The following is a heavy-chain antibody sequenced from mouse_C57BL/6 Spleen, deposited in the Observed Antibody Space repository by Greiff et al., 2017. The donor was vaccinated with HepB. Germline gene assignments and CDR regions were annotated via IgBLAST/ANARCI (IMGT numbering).Heavy chain of an antibody. D-gene: IGHD1-1*01. J-gene: IGHJ3*01. Sequence: QSCQASGYTFTSYWMHWVKQRPGRGLEWIGRIDPNSGGTKYNEKFKSKATLTVDKPSSTAYMQLSSLTSEDSAVYYCARERGLLLRSWFAYWGQGTLVTVSA. CDR1: GYTFTSYW. CDR3: ARERGLLLRSWFAY. CDR2: IDPNSGGT. V-gene: IGHV1-72*01.